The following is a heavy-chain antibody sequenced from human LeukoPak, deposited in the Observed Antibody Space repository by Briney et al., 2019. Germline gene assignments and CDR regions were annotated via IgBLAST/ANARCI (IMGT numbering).Heavy chain of an antibody. CDR2: ISYDGSNK. CDR1: GFTFSSYA. CDR3: ARDFDY. V-gene: IGHV3-30*04. J-gene: IGHJ4*02. Sequence: GRSLRLSCAASGFTFSSYAMHWVRQAPGKGPEWVAVISYDGSNKYYADSVKGRFTISRDNSKNTLYLQMNSLRAEDTAVYYCARDFDYWGQGTLVTVSS.